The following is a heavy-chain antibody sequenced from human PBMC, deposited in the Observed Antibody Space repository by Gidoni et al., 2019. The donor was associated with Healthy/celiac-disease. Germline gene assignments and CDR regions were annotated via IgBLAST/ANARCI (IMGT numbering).Heavy chain of an antibody. CDR3: ATGWDFWSGYDMD. Sequence: QVQLQQWGAGLLKPSETLSLTCAVYGGSFSGYYWSWLRQPPGEGLEWLGEINHSGSTNYNPSLKSRVTISVDTSKNQFSLKLSSVTAADTAVYYCATGWDFWSGYDMDWGQGTLVTVSS. V-gene: IGHV4-34*01. CDR2: INHSGST. J-gene: IGHJ4*02. CDR1: GGSFSGYY. D-gene: IGHD3-3*01.